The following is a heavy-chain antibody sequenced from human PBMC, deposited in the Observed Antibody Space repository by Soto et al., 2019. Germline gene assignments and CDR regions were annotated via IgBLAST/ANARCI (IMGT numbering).Heavy chain of an antibody. CDR1: GGSLTGYY. J-gene: IGHJ4*02. Sequence: QVQLHQWGSGLLKPSETLSLTCVVYGGSLTGYYWSWIRQPPGKGLEWMGEINHRGTTDYSPSLKSLVAEAVERSKKQFSLNLSSVTGADTAMYYGARDSHQGTAMVQDVTGHDYWGQGTLVTVSS. V-gene: IGHV4-34*01. CDR2: INHRGTT. D-gene: IGHD5-18*01. CDR3: ARDSHQGTAMVQDVTGHDY.